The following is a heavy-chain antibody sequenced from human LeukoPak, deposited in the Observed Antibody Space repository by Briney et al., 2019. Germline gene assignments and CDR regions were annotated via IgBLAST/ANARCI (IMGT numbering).Heavy chain of an antibody. J-gene: IGHJ6*03. CDR1: GLTSSNAW. CDR2: IKSKIDGGTT. CDR3: TTDHQTTVSPYYYYYYMDV. V-gene: IGHV3-15*01. Sequence: PGGSLRLSFAASGLTSSNAWMSWVRQAPGKGLEWVGRIKSKIDGGTTDYAAPVKGRFTISRDDSKNTLYLQMNSLKTEDTAVYYCTTDHQTTVSPYYYYYYMDVWGKGTTVTVSS. D-gene: IGHD4-11*01.